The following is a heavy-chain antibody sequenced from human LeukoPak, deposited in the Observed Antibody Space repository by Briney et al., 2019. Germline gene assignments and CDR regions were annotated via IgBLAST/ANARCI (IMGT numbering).Heavy chain of an antibody. CDR3: ARDFWSGYYTED. CDR2: ISGSSSGSTSII. J-gene: IGHJ4*02. V-gene: IGHV3-48*04. D-gene: IGHD3-3*01. Sequence: GGSLRLSCEFSGIIFSTYAMNWVRQAPGKGLEWISYISGSSSGSTSIIQYADSVKGRFIISRDNAKNSLHLQMDSLSAEDTAVYYCARDFWSGYYTEDWGQGALVIVSS. CDR1: GIIFSTYA.